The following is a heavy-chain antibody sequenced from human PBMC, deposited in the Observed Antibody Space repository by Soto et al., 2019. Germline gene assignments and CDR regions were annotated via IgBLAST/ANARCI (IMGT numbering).Heavy chain of an antibody. CDR3: ARGRGRYSSGWSWFDP. CDR1: VGTMRSPDW. D-gene: IGHD6-19*01. CDR2: IFQSGST. J-gene: IGHJ5*02. V-gene: IGHV4-4*01. Sequence: ESLSLTCGVPVGTMRSPDWWTCVRRPPGKGLEWIGEIFQSGSTNYTPSLESRVTISVDKSKNQFSLTLTSVTAADTAVYFCARGRGRYSSGWSWFDPWGQGILVTVSS.